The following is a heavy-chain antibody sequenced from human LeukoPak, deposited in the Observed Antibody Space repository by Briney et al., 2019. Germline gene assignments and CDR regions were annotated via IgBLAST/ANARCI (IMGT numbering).Heavy chain of an antibody. V-gene: IGHV1-8*01. CDR3: ARGYGSGSYYWDYYYYMDV. CDR2: MNPNSGNT. Sequence: ASVKVSCKASGYTFTSYDINWVRQATGQGLEWMGWMNPNSGNTGYAQKFQGRVTITRNTSISTAYMELSSLRSEDTAVYYCARGYGSGSYYWDYYYYMDVWGKGTTVTISS. J-gene: IGHJ6*03. CDR1: GYTFTSYD. D-gene: IGHD3-10*01.